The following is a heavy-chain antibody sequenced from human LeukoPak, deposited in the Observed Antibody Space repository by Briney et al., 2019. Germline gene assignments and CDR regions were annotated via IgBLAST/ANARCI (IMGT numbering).Heavy chain of an antibody. J-gene: IGHJ3*02. Sequence: GGSLRLSCAASGFNFQNYGMSWVRQSPGKGLEWVCGINWNGVTTNYGDSVKGRFTISRDNAKNSLYLETNSLSAEDTALYHCARDFVYSADVFDIWGQGSMVTVSS. D-gene: IGHD2-21*01. CDR1: GFNFQNYG. CDR2: INWNGVTT. V-gene: IGHV3-20*01. CDR3: ARDFVYSADVFDI.